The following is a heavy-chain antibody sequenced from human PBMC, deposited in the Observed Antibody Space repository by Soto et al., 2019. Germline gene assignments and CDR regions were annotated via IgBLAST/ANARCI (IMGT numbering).Heavy chain of an antibody. CDR3: ARGTYLAASGYEMYYYYYYMDV. V-gene: IGHV3-33*01. D-gene: IGHD5-12*01. CDR2: IWYDGSNK. CDR1: GFTFSSYG. Sequence: QVQLVESGGGVVQPGRSLRLSCAASGFTFSSYGMHWVRQAPGKGLEWVAVIWYDGSNKYYADSVKGRFTISRDNSKNTLYLQMNSLRAEDTAVYYCARGTYLAASGYEMYYYYYYMDVWGKGTTVTVSS. J-gene: IGHJ6*03.